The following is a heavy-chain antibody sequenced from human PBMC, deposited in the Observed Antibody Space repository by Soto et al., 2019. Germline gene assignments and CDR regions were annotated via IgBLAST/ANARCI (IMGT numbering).Heavy chain of an antibody. Sequence: ASVKVSCKASGYTFTSYDINWVRQATGQGLEWMGWMNPNSGNTGYAQKFQGRVTMTRNTSISTAYMELSSLRSEDTAVYYCARGSDDFWSGYRSGDAFDILGQLTMVTVSS. V-gene: IGHV1-8*01. D-gene: IGHD3-3*01. CDR2: MNPNSGNT. CDR3: ARGSDDFWSGYRSGDAFDI. CDR1: GYTFTSYD. J-gene: IGHJ3*02.